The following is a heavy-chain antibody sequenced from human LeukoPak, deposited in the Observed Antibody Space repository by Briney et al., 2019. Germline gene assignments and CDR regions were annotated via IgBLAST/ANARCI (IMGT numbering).Heavy chain of an antibody. V-gene: IGHV3-23*01. CDR3: AKDVTGSQYYFDY. D-gene: IGHD1-1*01. CDR1: GFIFSSYG. CDR2: MSYNGGST. Sequence: GGSLRLSCAASGFIFSSYGMSWVRQAPGKGXEWVSVMSYNGGSTYYADSVKGRFTISRDNSRNTLYLQMNSLRAEDTAVYYCAKDVTGSQYYFDYRGQGTLVTVSS. J-gene: IGHJ4*02.